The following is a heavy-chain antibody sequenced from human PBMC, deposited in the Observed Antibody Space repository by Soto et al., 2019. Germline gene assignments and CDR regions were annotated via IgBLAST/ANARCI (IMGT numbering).Heavy chain of an antibody. V-gene: IGHV3-33*01. J-gene: IGHJ6*02. CDR3: ARDTGYYGDYVNLLGYYYYGMDV. CDR2: IWYDGSNK. D-gene: IGHD4-17*01. Sequence: PGGSLRLSCAASGFTFSSYGMHWVRQAPGKGLEWVAVIWYDGSNKYYADSVKGRFTISRDNSKNTLYLQMNSLRAEDTAVYYCARDTGYYGDYVNLLGYYYYGMDVWGQGTTVTVSS. CDR1: GFTFSSYG.